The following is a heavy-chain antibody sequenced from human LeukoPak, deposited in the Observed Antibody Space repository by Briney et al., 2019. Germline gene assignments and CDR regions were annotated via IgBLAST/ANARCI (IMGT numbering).Heavy chain of an antibody. J-gene: IGHJ3*02. Sequence: SETLSLTSTVSGGSISDYYWSWIRQPPGKGLEWIGYIYSNGSSHCNPSLKSRVTISVDTSKNHFSLNLSSVTAADTAVYYCARTQCSSTSCYLRRGNAFDIWGQGSLVTVST. CDR1: GGSISDYY. CDR2: IYSNGSS. CDR3: ARTQCSSTSCYLRRGNAFDI. D-gene: IGHD2-2*01. V-gene: IGHV4-4*08.